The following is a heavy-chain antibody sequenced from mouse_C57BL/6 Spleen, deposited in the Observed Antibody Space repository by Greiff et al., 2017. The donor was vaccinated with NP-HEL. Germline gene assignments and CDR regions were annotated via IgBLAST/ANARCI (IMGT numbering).Heavy chain of an antibody. Sequence: EVQGVESGGGLVKPGGSLKLSCAASGFTFSDYGMHWVRQAPEKGLEWVAYISSGSSTIYYADTVKGRFTISRDNAKNTLFLQMTSLRSEDTAMYYCAKYYYGSSNYAMDYWGQGTSVTVSS. CDR3: AKYYYGSSNYAMDY. CDR1: GFTFSDYG. CDR2: ISSGSSTI. V-gene: IGHV5-17*01. J-gene: IGHJ4*01. D-gene: IGHD1-1*01.